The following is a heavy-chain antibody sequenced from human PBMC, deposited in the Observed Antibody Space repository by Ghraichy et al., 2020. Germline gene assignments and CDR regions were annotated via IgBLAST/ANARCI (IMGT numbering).Heavy chain of an antibody. CDR3: ARDHFRWYDSHYGMDV. CDR2: ISSSSSYI. V-gene: IGHV3-21*01. J-gene: IGHJ6*02. Sequence: GESLHISCAASGFTFSSYSMNWVRQAPGKGLEWVSSISSSSSYIYYADSVKGRFTISRDNAKNSLYLQMNSLRAEDTAVYYCARDHFRWYDSHYGMDVWGQGTTVTVSS. CDR1: GFTFSSYS. D-gene: IGHD6-13*01.